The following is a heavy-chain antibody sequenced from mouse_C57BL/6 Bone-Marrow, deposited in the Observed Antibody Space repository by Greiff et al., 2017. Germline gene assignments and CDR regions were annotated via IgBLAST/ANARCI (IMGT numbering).Heavy chain of an antibody. V-gene: IGHV1-50*01. CDR2: IDTSDSYT. CDR3: AREGASYYSILAY. Sequence: QVQLKQPGAELVKPGASVKLSCKASGYTFTSYWMQWVKQRPGQGLEWIGEIDTSDSYTNYNQKFKGKATLTVDTSSSAAYMQLSSLTSEDSAVYDCAREGASYYSILAYWGQGTLVTVSA. CDR1: GYTFTSYW. J-gene: IGHJ3*01. D-gene: IGHD2-5*01.